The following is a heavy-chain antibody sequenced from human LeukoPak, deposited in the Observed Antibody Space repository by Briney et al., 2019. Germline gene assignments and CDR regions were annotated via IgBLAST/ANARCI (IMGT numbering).Heavy chain of an antibody. J-gene: IGHJ4*02. V-gene: IGHV3-21*01. CDR3: AKVGTTAHHYFDY. CDR1: GFTFSSYS. CDR2: ISSSSSYI. D-gene: IGHD1-1*01. Sequence: GGSLRLSCAASGFTFSSYSMNWVRQAPGKGLEWVSSISSSSSYIYYADSVKGRFTISRDNSKNTLYLQMNSLRAEDTAVYYCAKVGTTAHHYFDYWGQGTLVTVSS.